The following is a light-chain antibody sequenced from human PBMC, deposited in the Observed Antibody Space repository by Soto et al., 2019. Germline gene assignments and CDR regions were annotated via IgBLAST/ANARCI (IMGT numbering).Light chain of an antibody. CDR2: GAS. CDR3: QAYNALPRR. CDR1: QSVRSN. V-gene: IGKV3-15*01. Sequence: EIRMGRSTNNKSTSPGGRAPLSCMASQSVRSNLAWYQQKPCQAPRLLIYGASTRATGIPARFSGSGSGTEFTLSIGCLQSEEFAVYYCQAYNALPRRFAHGTKVDIK. J-gene: IGKJ1*01.